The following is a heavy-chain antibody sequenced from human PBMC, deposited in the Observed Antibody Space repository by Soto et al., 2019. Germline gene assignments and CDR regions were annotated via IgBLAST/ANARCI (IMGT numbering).Heavy chain of an antibody. V-gene: IGHV5-51*01. Sequence: LKISCKGSGYSFTSYWIGWVRQMPGKGLEWMGIIYPGDSDTRYSPSFQGQVTISADKSISTAYLQWSSLKASDTAMYYCARRPGDSYGYYYYGMDVWGQGTTVTVSS. D-gene: IGHD5-18*01. CDR2: IYPGDSDT. CDR3: ARRPGDSYGYYYYGMDV. J-gene: IGHJ6*02. CDR1: GYSFTSYW.